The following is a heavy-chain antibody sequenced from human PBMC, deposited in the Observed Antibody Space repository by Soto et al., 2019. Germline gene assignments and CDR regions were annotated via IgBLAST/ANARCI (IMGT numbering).Heavy chain of an antibody. J-gene: IGHJ4*02. V-gene: IGHV3-30*03. CDR2: ISYDGSNK. CDR3: AVTSSYYDSSEFPY. D-gene: IGHD3-22*01. Sequence: PGGSLRLSCAASGFTFSSYGMHWVRQAPGKGLEWVAVISYDGSNKYYADSVKGRFTISRDNSKNTLYLQMNSLRAEDTAVYYCAVTSSYYDSSEFPYWGQGTLVTVSS. CDR1: GFTFSSYG.